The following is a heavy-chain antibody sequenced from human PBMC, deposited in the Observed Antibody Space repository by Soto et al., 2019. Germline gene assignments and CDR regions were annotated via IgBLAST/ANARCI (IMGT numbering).Heavy chain of an antibody. V-gene: IGHV4-59*01. CDR2: IYYSGGT. D-gene: IGHD3-16*01. CDR1: GGSISSYY. J-gene: IGHJ4*02. Sequence: PSETLSLTCTVSGGSISSYYWSWIRQPPGKGLEWIGYIYYSGGTNYNPSLKSRVTISVDTSKNQFSLKLSSVTAADTAVYYCARDTGYYDYVNWGQGTLVTVSS. CDR3: ARDTGYYDYVN.